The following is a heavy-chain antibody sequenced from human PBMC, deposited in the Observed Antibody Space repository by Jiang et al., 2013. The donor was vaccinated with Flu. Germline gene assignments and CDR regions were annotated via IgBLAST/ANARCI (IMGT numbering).Heavy chain of an antibody. Sequence: SGAEVKKPGSSVKVSCKASGGTFSSYAISWVRQAPGQGLEWMGRIIPILGIANYAQKFQGRVTITADKSTSTAYMELSSLRSEDTAVYYCARVGNPRHYYYYGMDVWGKGTTVTVSS. CDR2: IIPILGIA. J-gene: IGHJ6*04. CDR1: GGTFSSYA. V-gene: IGHV1-69*04. CDR3: ARVGNPRHYYYYGMDV. D-gene: IGHD3-10*01.